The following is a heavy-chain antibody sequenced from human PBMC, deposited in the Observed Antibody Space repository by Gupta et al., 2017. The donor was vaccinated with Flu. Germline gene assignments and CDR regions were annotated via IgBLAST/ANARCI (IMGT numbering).Heavy chain of an antibody. Sequence: PGQGLEWMGGIIPIFGTANYAQKFQGRVTITADESTSTAYMELSSLRSEDTAVYYCARDLKYYDFWSGPQGGYYYYYMDVWGKGTTVTVSS. J-gene: IGHJ6*03. V-gene: IGHV1-69*01. CDR3: ARDLKYYDFWSGPQGGYYYYYMDV. D-gene: IGHD3-3*01. CDR2: IIPIFGTA.